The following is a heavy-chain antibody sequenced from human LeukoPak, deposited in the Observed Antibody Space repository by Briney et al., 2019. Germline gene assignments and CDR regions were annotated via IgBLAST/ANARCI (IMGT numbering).Heavy chain of an antibody. J-gene: IGHJ4*02. V-gene: IGHV3-23*01. Sequence: GGSLRLSCAASGFTFSNHGMNWVRQAPGKGLEWVSAISGSGGSTYYADSVKGRFTISRDNAKNSLYLQMNSLRAEDTAVYYCALRPGGYGLWGQGTLVTVSS. D-gene: IGHD3-22*01. CDR1: GFTFSNHG. CDR2: ISGSGGST. CDR3: ALRPGGYGL.